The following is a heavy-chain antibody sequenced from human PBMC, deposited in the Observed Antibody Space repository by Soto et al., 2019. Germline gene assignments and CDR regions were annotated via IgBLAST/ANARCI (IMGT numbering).Heavy chain of an antibody. J-gene: IGHJ4*02. D-gene: IGHD3-10*01. Sequence: PSETLFLTCTVSGGSIRSYYWSWIRQPPGKGLEWIGYISYSGSTSYNPSLKSRVTISVDTSKNQFSLNLNSVTAADTAVYYCARAGLRFGSRFDYWGQGTLVTVSS. CDR3: ARAGLRFGSRFDY. V-gene: IGHV4-59*01. CDR1: GGSIRSYY. CDR2: ISYSGST.